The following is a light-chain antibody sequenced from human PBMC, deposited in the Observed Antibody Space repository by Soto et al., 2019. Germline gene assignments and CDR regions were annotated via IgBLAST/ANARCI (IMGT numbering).Light chain of an antibody. CDR1: SSDVGGYNF. V-gene: IGLV2-8*01. CDR3: SSYAATNNYV. CDR2: EVT. Sequence: QSALTQPPSASGSPGQSVTISCTGTSSDVGGYNFVSWYRQYPGKAPQLIIYEVTKRPSGFPDRFSGSKSGNTASLTVSGLQAEDEADYYCSSYAATNNYVFGSGTKLPS. J-gene: IGLJ1*01.